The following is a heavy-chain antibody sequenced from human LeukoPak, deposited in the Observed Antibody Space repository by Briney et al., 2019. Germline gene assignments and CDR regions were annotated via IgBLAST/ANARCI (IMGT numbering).Heavy chain of an antibody. CDR3: ARGPGYCSGGSCYSGLAEYFQH. Sequence: GASVKVSCKASGCTFSSYAISWVRQAPGQGLEWMGRIIPIFGTANYAQKFQGRVTITTDESTSTAYMELSSLRSEDTAVYYCARGPGYCSGGSCYSGLAEYFQHWGQGTLVTVSS. V-gene: IGHV1-69*05. CDR2: IIPIFGTA. D-gene: IGHD2-15*01. CDR1: GCTFSSYA. J-gene: IGHJ1*01.